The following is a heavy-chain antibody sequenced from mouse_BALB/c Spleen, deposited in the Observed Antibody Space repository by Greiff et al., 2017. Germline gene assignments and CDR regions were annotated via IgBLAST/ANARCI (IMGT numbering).Heavy chain of an antibody. Sequence: EVHLVESGGGLVKPGGSLKLSCAASGFTFSSYAMSWVRQTPEKRLEWVASISSGGSTYYPDSVKGRFTISRDNARNILHLQMSSLRSEDTAMCYCARGDYGSAWFAYWGQGTLVTVSA. J-gene: IGHJ3*01. CDR3: ARGDYGSAWFAY. D-gene: IGHD1-1*01. V-gene: IGHV5-6-5*01. CDR1: GFTFSSYA. CDR2: ISSGGST.